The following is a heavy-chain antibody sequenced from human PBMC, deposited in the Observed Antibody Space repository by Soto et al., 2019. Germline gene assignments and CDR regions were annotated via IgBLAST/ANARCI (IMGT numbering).Heavy chain of an antibody. Sequence: QVQLQESGPGLVKPSQTLSLTCTVSGGSISSGGYYWSWIRQHPGKGLEWIGYIYYSGSTYYNPSLTSRVTISVDTSKTQFSLKLGSVTAADTAVYYGAREEGGGYDHRWFAPWGQGTLVTVSS. J-gene: IGHJ5*02. D-gene: IGHD5-12*01. CDR2: IYYSGST. V-gene: IGHV4-31*03. CDR1: GGSISSGGYY. CDR3: AREEGGGYDHRWFAP.